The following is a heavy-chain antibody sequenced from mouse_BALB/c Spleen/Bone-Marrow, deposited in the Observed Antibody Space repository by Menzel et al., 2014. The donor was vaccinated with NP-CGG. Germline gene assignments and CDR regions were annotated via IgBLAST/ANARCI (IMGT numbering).Heavy chain of an antibody. J-gene: IGHJ2*01. Sequence: VQLKESGAELVKPGASVKLSCTGSGFNIKDTFMHWVKQRPEQGLEWIGRFDPANGNTKYDPKFQGKATITADTSSNTAYLHLTSLTSEDTAVYYCTRGEDYWGQGTTLAVSS. CDR1: GFNIKDTF. CDR2: FDPANGNT. CDR3: TRGEDY. V-gene: IGHV14-3*02.